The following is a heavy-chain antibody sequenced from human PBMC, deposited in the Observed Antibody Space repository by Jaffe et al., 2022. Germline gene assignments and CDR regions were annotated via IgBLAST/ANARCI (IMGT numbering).Heavy chain of an antibody. CDR3: AYDRVDGSGWQLRFDY. V-gene: IGHV3-53*04. CDR1: GFAGSPNY. Sequence: EVQLVESGGGLVQPGGSLRLSCAASGFAGSPNYMSWVRQAPGKGLEWVSFIGSGGNTHYADSVKGRFTISRDNFKNTLFFQMNSLRIEDTAVYYCAYDRVDGSGWQLRFDYWGQGTLVTVSS. CDR2: IGSGGNT. J-gene: IGHJ4*02. D-gene: IGHD6-25*01.